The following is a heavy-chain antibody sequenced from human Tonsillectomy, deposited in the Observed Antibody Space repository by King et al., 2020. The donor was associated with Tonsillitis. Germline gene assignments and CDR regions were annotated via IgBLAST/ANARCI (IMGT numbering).Heavy chain of an antibody. CDR2: IIPILGIA. V-gene: IGHV1-69*09. D-gene: IGHD3-3*01. J-gene: IGHJ4*02. Sequence: QLVQSGAEVKKPGSSVKVSCKASGGTFSYYTINWVRQAPGQGLEWMGRIIPILGIADYAQKFQGRVTITADKSTSTAYMELSSLRSEDTAVYYCARGGAPSGFNGDYWGQGTLVTVSS. CDR1: GGTFSYYT. CDR3: ARGGAPSGFNGDY.